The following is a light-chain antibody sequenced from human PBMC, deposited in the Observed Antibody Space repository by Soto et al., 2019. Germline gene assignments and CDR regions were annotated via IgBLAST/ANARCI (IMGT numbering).Light chain of an antibody. CDR1: QSISSW. CDR3: QQYNSYSPWT. CDR2: KAS. V-gene: IGKV1-5*03. J-gene: IGKJ1*01. Sequence: DIQMTQSPSTLSASVGDRATITCRASQSISSWLAWYHQKPWKAPKLLIYKASSLESGVPSRFSGSGSGTEFTLTISSLQPDDFATYYCQQYNSYSPWTFGQGTKVDIK.